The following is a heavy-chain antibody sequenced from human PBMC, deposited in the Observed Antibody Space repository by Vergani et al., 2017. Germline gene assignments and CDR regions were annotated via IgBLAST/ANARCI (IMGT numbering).Heavy chain of an antibody. Sequence: QVQLVESGGGVVQPGRSLRLSCAASGFTFSSYGMHWVRQAPGKGLEWVAVISYDGSNKYYADPVKGRFTISRDNSKNTLYLQMNSLRAEDTAVYYCAKGQGYCSSTSCPTVYYYYGMDVWGQGTTVTVSS. CDR2: ISYDGSNK. CDR1: GFTFSSYG. CDR3: AKGQGYCSSTSCPTVYYYYGMDV. D-gene: IGHD2-2*01. V-gene: IGHV3-30*18. J-gene: IGHJ6*02.